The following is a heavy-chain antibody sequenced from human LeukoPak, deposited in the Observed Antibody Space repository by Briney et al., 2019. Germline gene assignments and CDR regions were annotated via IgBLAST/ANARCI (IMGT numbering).Heavy chain of an antibody. CDR1: GGSISGSSYY. Sequence: SETLSLTCTVSGGSISGSSYYWGWIRQPPGKGLEWIGSIYYSGSTYYNPSLKSRVTISVDTSKNQFSLKLSSVTAADTAVYYCARHMAPGYSSGWYWGQGTLVTVSS. CDR3: ARHMAPGYSSGWY. CDR2: IYYSGST. V-gene: IGHV4-39*01. D-gene: IGHD6-19*01. J-gene: IGHJ4*02.